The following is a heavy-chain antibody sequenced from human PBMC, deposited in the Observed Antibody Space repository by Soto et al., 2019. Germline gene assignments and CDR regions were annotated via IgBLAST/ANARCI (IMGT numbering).Heavy chain of an antibody. V-gene: IGHV4-4*02. CDR2: IYHSGST. CDR1: GDSISSDKW. D-gene: IGHD6-25*01. Sequence: KTSETLSLTCAVSGDSISSDKWWSWVRQPPGKGLEWIGEIYHSGSTNYNPSLKSRVIISVDKSKNQFSLKLNSVTDADTAVYYCARGERQPQRDYWGQGTLVTVSS. CDR3: ARGERQPQRDY. J-gene: IGHJ4*02.